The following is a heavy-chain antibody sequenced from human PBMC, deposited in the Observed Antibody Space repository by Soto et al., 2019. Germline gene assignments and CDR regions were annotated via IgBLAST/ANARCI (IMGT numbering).Heavy chain of an antibody. CDR1: GYTFVEFY. CDR2: VNPNNGVT. J-gene: IGHJ5*02. CDR3: ARDGVYENNREGNWFDP. V-gene: IGHV1-2*02. D-gene: IGHD3-16*01. Sequence: QLVQSGAEVKQPGASVKVSCKTSGYTFVEFYMHWVRQAPGQGLEWVGWVNPNNGVTHYTGKFQGRVTMTSDKSTRTSYMELTVLRSDDTAVYYCARDGVYENNREGNWFDPWGQGTLVIVSS.